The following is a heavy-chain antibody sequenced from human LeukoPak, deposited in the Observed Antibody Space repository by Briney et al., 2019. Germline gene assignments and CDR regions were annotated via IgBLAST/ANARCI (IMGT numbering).Heavy chain of an antibody. D-gene: IGHD3-10*01. CDR1: GGSISSYY. Sequence: SETLSLTCTVSGGSISSYYWSWIRQPPGKGLERIGYIYYSGSTNYNPSLKSRVTISVDTSKNQFSLKLSSVTAADTAVYYCARDFPYGDNWFDPWGQGTLVTVSS. CDR3: ARDFPYGDNWFDP. V-gene: IGHV4-59*01. CDR2: IYYSGST. J-gene: IGHJ5*02.